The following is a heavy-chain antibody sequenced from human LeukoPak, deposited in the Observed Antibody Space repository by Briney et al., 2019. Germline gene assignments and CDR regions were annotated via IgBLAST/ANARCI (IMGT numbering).Heavy chain of an antibody. CDR3: ARLSGYDYSYLDY. Sequence: SETLSLTCTVSGGSVSSGSYYWSWARQPPGKGLERIGYIYYSGSTNYNPSLKSRVTISVDTSKDQFSLKLSSVTAADTAVYYCARLSGYDYSYLDYWGQGTLVTDSS. D-gene: IGHD5-12*01. CDR1: GGSVSSGSYY. CDR2: IYYSGST. J-gene: IGHJ4*02. V-gene: IGHV4-61*01.